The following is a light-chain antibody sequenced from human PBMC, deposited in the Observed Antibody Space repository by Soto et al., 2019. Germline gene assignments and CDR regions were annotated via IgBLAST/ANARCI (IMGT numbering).Light chain of an antibody. CDR1: QSVSSY. CDR3: QQYGSSYPWT. J-gene: IGKJ1*01. CDR2: DAS. V-gene: IGKV3-20*01. Sequence: ENVFTQSPATLSLSPGERATLSCRASQSVSSYLAWYQQKPGQAPRLLIYDASNRATGIPDRFSGSGSGTDFTLTISRLEPEDFAVYYCQQYGSSYPWTFGQGTKVDI.